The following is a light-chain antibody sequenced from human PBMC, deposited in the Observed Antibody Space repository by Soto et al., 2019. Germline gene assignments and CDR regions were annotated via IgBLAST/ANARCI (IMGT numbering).Light chain of an antibody. J-gene: IGKJ3*01. CDR2: AAS. Sequence: IQMTQSPVSLSASVGDRVTMTCRASQSIGTYLNWYQHKPGRAPKLLIYAASTLQSGVPSGFSGSGSGTDFTLTISGLQPDDFATYYCQQSYSTLTFGPGTKVDIK. V-gene: IGKV1-39*01. CDR1: QSIGTY. CDR3: QQSYSTLT.